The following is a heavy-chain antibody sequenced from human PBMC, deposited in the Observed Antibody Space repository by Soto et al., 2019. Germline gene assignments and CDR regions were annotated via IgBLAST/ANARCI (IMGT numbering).Heavy chain of an antibody. D-gene: IGHD6-19*01. J-gene: IGHJ6*04. CDR1: GFTFSSYA. CDR3: ARAGYSSGWYQSFYYYYGMDV. Sequence: SLRLSCASSGFTFSSYAMHWVRQAPGKGLEWVAVISYDGSNKYYADSVKGRFTISRDNSKNTLYLQMNSLRAEDTAVYYCARAGYSSGWYQSFYYYYGMDVWGKGTTVTVSS. V-gene: IGHV3-30-3*01. CDR2: ISYDGSNK.